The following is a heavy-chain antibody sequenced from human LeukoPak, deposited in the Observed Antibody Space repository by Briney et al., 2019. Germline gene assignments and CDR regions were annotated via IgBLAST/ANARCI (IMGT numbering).Heavy chain of an antibody. CDR3: ARGDCSSTSCHLDY. CDR2: IYYSGST. J-gene: IGHJ4*02. V-gene: IGHV4-31*03. D-gene: IGHD2-2*01. CDR1: GGSISSGGYY. Sequence: SETLSLTCTVSGGSISSGGYYWSWIRQHPGKGLEWIGCIYYSGSTYYNPSLKSRVTISVDTSKNQFSLKLSSVTAADTAVYYCARGDCSSTSCHLDYWGQGTLVTVSS.